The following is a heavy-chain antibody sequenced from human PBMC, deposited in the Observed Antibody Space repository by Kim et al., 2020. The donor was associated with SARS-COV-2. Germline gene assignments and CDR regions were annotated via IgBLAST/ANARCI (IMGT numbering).Heavy chain of an antibody. Sequence: NRVTISVDTSKNQFSLKLSSVTAADTAVYYCARELRYYDILTGSKDAFDIWGQGTMVTVSS. V-gene: IGHV4-31*02. J-gene: IGHJ3*02. CDR3: ARELRYYDILTGSKDAFDI. D-gene: IGHD3-9*01.